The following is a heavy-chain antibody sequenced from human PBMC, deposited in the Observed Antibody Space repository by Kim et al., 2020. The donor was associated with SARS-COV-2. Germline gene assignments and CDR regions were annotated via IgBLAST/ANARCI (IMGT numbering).Heavy chain of an antibody. D-gene: IGHD3-10*01. CDR2: ISSSGSTI. V-gene: IGHV3-48*03. CDR3: ARDSSLWSGESLYYYYYYGMDV. J-gene: IGHJ6*02. CDR1: GFTFSSYE. Sequence: GGSLRLSCAASGFTFSSYEMNWVRQAPGKGLEWVSYISSSGSTIYYADSVKGRFTISRDNAKNSLYLQMNSLRAEDTAVYYCARDSSLWSGESLYYYYYYGMDVWGQGTTVTVSS.